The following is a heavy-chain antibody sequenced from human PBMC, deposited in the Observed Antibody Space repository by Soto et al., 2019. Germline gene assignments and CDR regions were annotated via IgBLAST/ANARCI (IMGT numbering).Heavy chain of an antibody. CDR1: GYIFTSQG. Sequence: QIQLVQSGAEVKKPGASVKVSCKASGYIFTSQGVSWVRQAPGQGLEWMGWISTYNGNPNYAQKLQGRVTMTTNTSTTTAFLELRSLTSDDTAVYYCARARTRALDYWGQGTPVIVSS. D-gene: IGHD1-7*01. CDR2: ISTYNGNP. J-gene: IGHJ4*02. CDR3: ARARTRALDY. V-gene: IGHV1-18*01.